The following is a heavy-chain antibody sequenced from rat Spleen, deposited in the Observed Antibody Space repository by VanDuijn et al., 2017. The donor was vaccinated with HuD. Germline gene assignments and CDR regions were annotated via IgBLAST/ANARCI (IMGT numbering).Heavy chain of an antibody. D-gene: IGHD1-6*01. CDR3: ARRMYTTDGGYFDF. Sequence: EVQLVESGGGLVQPGRSLKLSCAASGFTFSNYDMAWVRQAPTKGLEWVASISTGGGNTYYRDSVKGRFTISRDNAKSTLYLQMDSLRSEDTATYYCARRMYTTDGGYFDFWGPGTMVTVSS. J-gene: IGHJ1*01. CDR2: ISTGGGNT. CDR1: GFTFSNYD. V-gene: IGHV5S23*01.